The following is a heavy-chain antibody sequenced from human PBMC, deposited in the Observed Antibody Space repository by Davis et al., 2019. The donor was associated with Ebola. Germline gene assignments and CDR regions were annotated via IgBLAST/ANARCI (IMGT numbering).Heavy chain of an antibody. CDR1: GYTFTSYG. CDR3: ARDPSGYFSYYYYGMDV. Sequence: AASVKVSCKASGYTFTSYGISWVRQAPGQGLEWMGWISAYNGNTNYAQKLQGRVTMTTDTSISTAYMELSRLRSDDTAVYYCARDPSGYFSYYYYGMDVWGQGTTVTVSS. V-gene: IGHV1-18*01. D-gene: IGHD5-12*01. CDR2: ISAYNGNT. J-gene: IGHJ6*02.